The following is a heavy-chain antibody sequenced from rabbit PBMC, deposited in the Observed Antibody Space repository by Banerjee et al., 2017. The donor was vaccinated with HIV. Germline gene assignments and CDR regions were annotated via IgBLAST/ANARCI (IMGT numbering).Heavy chain of an antibody. Sequence: QEQLEESGEDLVKPEGSLTLTCTASGFSFSSSYWICWVRQAPGKGLEWIACIYAGSSGNTVYASWAKGRFAISKTSSTTVTLQMTSLTAADTATYFCARDLAGVIGWNFSLWGPGTLVT. CDR3: ARDLAGVIGWNFSL. CDR2: IYAGSSGNT. D-gene: IGHD4-1*01. V-gene: IGHV1S45*01. CDR1: GFSFSSSYW. J-gene: IGHJ4*01.